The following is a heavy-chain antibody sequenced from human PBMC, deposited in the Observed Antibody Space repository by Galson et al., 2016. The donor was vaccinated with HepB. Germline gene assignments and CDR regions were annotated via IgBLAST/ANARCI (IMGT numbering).Heavy chain of an antibody. Sequence: SLRLSCAASGFAFHSYTMGWVRQAPGKGLQWVSDITPTGDSTYYADPVTGRFTISRDNSKNTLYLQMNSLRVEDTAVYYCTKAKTMVGSAYDYWGRRTLVTVAS. V-gene: IGHV3-23*01. J-gene: IGHJ4*02. CDR3: TKAKTMVGSAYDY. CDR1: GFAFHSYT. D-gene: IGHD4/OR15-4a*01. CDR2: ITPTGDST.